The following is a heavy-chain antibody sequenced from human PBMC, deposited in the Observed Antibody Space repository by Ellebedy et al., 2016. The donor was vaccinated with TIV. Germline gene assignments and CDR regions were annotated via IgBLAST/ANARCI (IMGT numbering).Heavy chain of an antibody. J-gene: IGHJ4*02. CDR2: MYYSGFT. CDR1: GGSISSGDYY. V-gene: IGHV4-30-4*01. Sequence: MPSETLSFTCTVSGGSISSGDYYWSWIRQPPGKGLQWIAYMYYSGFTYYNPPLKNRLTISVYTSNNQFSLKLSSVTAADTAVYYCARGPNFDYWGQGTLVTVSS. CDR3: ARGPNFDY.